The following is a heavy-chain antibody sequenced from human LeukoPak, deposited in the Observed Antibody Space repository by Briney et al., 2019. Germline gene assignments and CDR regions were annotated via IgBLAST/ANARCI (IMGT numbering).Heavy chain of an antibody. D-gene: IGHD2-21*01. V-gene: IGHV4-4*02. CDR1: GGSISNTNW. Sequence: PSETLSLTCGVSGGSISNTNWWTWVRQPPGKGLEWIGEVNLQGSTNYNPSLKSRVAISVDTSKNQFSLRLSSVTAADTAVYYCARHFVTYPHYFDYWGQGTLVTVSS. J-gene: IGHJ4*02. CDR2: VNLQGST. CDR3: ARHFVTYPHYFDY.